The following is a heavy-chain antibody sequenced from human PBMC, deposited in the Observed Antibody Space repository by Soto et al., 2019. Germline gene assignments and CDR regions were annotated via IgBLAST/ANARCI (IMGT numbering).Heavy chain of an antibody. D-gene: IGHD3-22*01. CDR3: AAGPGVVVTFDY. V-gene: IGHV3-30*03. CDR2: ISYDGSNK. J-gene: IGHJ4*02. CDR1: GFTFSSYG. Sequence: QVQLVESGGGVVQPGRSLRLSCAASGFTFSSYGMHWVRQAPGKGLEWVAVISYDGSNKYYADSVKGRFTISRDNSKNTLYLQINSLRAEDTAVYYCAAGPGVVVTFDYWGQRTLVTFSS.